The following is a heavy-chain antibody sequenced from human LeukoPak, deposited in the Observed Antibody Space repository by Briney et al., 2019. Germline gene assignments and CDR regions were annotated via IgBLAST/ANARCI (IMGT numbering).Heavy chain of an antibody. CDR2: IYYSGST. Sequence: SETLSLTCTVSGGSISSSSYYWGWIRQPPGKGLEWIGYIYYSGSTNYNPSLKSRVTISVDTSKNQFSLKLSSVTAADTAVYYCARGGSSALPFDYWGQGTLVTVSS. V-gene: IGHV4-61*05. D-gene: IGHD2-2*01. CDR1: GGSISSSSYY. J-gene: IGHJ4*02. CDR3: ARGGSSALPFDY.